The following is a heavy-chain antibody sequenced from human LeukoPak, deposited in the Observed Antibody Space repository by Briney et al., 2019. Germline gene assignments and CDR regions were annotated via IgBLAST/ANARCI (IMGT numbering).Heavy chain of an antibody. V-gene: IGHV3-48*04. J-gene: IGHJ4*01. CDR1: GFTFSNYN. CDR3: AKDRAWDDNYFDY. Sequence: GGSLRLSCAASGFTFSNYNMNWVRQAPGKGLEWVSYISSNSSTIYYADSVKGRFTISRDNAKNSLYLQMNSLRAEDTAVYYCAKDRAWDDNYFDYWGHGTLVTVSS. CDR2: ISSNSSTI. D-gene: IGHD1-26*01.